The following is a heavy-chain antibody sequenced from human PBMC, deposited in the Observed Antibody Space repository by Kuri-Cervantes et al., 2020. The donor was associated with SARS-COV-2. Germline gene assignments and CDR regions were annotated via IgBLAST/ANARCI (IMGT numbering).Heavy chain of an antibody. CDR3: AKQRSYCTLSTCSDFDS. V-gene: IGHV3-30*02. CDR2: IRFDGKII. D-gene: IGHD2-2*01. J-gene: IGHJ4*02. Sequence: GESLKISCAASGFTFSSYAMYWVRQAPGKGLEWVAFIRFDGKIIKYADSLKGRFTISRDNSKNTLFLQMNSLRAEDTAVYYCAKQRSYCTLSTCSDFDSWGQGTLVTVSS. CDR1: GFTFSSYA.